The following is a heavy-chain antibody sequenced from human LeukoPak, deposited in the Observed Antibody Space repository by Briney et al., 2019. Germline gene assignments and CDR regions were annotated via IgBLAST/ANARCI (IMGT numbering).Heavy chain of an antibody. CDR2: INPNSGGT. CDR1: GYTFTGYY. CDR3: AREIGSYGAKHYDY. Sequence: ASVKVSCKASGYTFTGYYMHWVRQAPGQGLEWMGWINPNSGGTNYAQKFQGWVTMTRDTSISTAYMELSRLRPDDTAVYYCAREIGSYGAKHYDYWGQGTLVTVSS. J-gene: IGHJ4*02. V-gene: IGHV1-2*04. D-gene: IGHD5-18*01.